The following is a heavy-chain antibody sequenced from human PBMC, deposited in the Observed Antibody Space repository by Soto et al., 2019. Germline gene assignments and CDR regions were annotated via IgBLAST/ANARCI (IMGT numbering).Heavy chain of an antibody. Sequence: SETLYLTCTVSGGSISSSSYYWGWIRQAPGKEMAWIGSIFYKGGTYYNQSLKSRVTVSVDASKNQFSLKVSSVTAADTAVYYCATSTVTTARYYYYMDVWGKGTTVT. D-gene: IGHD4-17*01. CDR1: GGSISSSSYY. CDR3: ATSTVTTARYYYYMDV. CDR2: IFYKGGT. V-gene: IGHV4-39*01. J-gene: IGHJ6*03.